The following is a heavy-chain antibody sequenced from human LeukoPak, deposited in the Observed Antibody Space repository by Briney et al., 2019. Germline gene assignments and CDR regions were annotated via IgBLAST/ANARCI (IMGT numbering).Heavy chain of an antibody. D-gene: IGHD5-18*01. CDR2: IKSKKFGETT. CDR3: TASDTPGVDY. CDR1: GFTFSNAW. V-gene: IGHV3-15*01. J-gene: IGHJ4*02. Sequence: GGSLRLSCEASGFTFSNAWLSWVRQTPGKGLEWVGRIKSKKFGETTDYAAPVKGRFTISRDDSKNMLYLQMNSLKTEDTAVFYCTASDTPGVDYWGQGTLLTVSS.